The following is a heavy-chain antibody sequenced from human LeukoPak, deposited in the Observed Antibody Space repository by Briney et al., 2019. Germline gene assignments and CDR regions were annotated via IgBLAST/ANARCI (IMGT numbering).Heavy chain of an antibody. CDR3: ARGKMELQDAFDI. Sequence: SVKVSCKASGGTFSSYAVSWVRQAPGQGLEWMGGIIPIFGTANYAQKFQGRVTITADESTSTAYMELSSLRSEDTAVYYCARGKMELQDAFDIWGQGTMVTVSS. V-gene: IGHV1-69*13. D-gene: IGHD1-26*01. J-gene: IGHJ3*02. CDR1: GGTFSSYA. CDR2: IIPIFGTA.